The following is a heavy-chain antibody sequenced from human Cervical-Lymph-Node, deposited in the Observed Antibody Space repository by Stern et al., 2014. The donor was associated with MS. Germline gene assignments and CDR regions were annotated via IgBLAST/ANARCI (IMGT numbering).Heavy chain of an antibody. D-gene: IGHD7-27*01. J-gene: IGHJ3*02. CDR2: ICPYDSTA. CDR1: GYTLTSNW. V-gene: IGHV5-51*01. Sequence: EVQLLQSGAEVKKPGESLKISCKGSGYTLTSNWIAWVRQMPGKGLEWMGIICPYDSTARYSPSYQGQVTISADKSSSTAYLQWSRLKASDTAMYYCARAWGDAIDIWGHGTMVTVSS. CDR3: ARAWGDAIDI.